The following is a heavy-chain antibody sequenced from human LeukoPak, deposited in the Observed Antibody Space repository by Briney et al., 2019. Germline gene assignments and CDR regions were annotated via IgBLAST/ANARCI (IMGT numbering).Heavy chain of an antibody. CDR2: IYYSGST. Sequence: PSETLSLTCTVSGGSISSYYWSWIRQPPGKGLEWIGYIYYSGSTNYNPSLKSRVTISVDTSKNQFSLKLSSVTAADTAVYYCARVVRHNYYDSSGCPDYWGQGTLVTVSS. D-gene: IGHD3-22*01. V-gene: IGHV4-59*01. J-gene: IGHJ4*02. CDR1: GGSISSYY. CDR3: ARVVRHNYYDSSGCPDY.